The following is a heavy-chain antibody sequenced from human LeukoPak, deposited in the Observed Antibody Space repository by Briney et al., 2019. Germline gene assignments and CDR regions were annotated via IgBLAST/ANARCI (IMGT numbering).Heavy chain of an antibody. V-gene: IGHV3-53*05. Sequence: GGSLRLSCAASGFTVSSNYMSWVRQAPGMGLEWVSVIYSGGTTYYADSVKGRFTISRDNSKNTLYLQMNSLRAEDTAVYYCARVSSYCSGGSCYSEGYFDYWGQGTLVTVSS. CDR3: ARVSSYCSGGSCYSEGYFDY. D-gene: IGHD2-15*01. J-gene: IGHJ4*02. CDR2: IYSGGTT. CDR1: GFTVSSNY.